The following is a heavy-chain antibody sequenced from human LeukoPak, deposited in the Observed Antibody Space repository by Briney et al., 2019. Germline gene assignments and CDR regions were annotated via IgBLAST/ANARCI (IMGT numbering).Heavy chain of an antibody. V-gene: IGHV1-2*02. CDR3: ARVLHGFFYYFDY. CDR2: INPNSGGT. D-gene: IGHD3-3*01. CDR1: GYTFTGYY. J-gene: IGHJ4*02. Sequence: ASVKVSCKASGYTFTGYYMYWVRQAPGQGLEWMGWINPNSGGTNYAQKFQGRVTMTRDTSISTAYMELSRLRSDDTAVYYCARVLHGFFYYFDYWGQGPLVTVSS.